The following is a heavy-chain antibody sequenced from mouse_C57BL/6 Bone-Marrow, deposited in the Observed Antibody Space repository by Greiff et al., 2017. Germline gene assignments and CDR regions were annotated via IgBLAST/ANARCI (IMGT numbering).Heavy chain of an antibody. CDR3: ASRGY. D-gene: IGHD3-1*01. CDR1: FSTFTIYF. V-gene: IGHV1-81*01. Sequence: VQMKKAGAERALPGASLPLCLPSSFSTFTIYFIICVKQRTGQGLEWIGEIYPRSGNTYYNEKFKGKATLTADKSSSTAYMELRSLTSEDSAVYFCASRGYWGQGTTLTVSS. J-gene: IGHJ2*01. CDR2: IYPRSGNT.